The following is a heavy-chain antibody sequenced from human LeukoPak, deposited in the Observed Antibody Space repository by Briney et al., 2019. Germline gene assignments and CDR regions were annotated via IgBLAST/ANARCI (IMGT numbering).Heavy chain of an antibody. CDR3: ARDSLPDYYDSSGYYYGV. J-gene: IGHJ4*02. D-gene: IGHD3-22*01. CDR1: GGTFISYA. CDR2: IIPIFGTA. Sequence: GSSVKVSCKASGGTFISYAISWVRQAPGQGLEWMGGIIPIFGTANYAQKFQGRVTITADESTSTAYMELSSLRSEDTAVYYCARDSLPDYYDSSGYYYGVWGQGTLVTVSS. V-gene: IGHV1-69*01.